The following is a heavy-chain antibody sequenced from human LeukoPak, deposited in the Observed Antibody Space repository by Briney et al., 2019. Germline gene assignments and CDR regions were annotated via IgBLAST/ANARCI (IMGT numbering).Heavy chain of an antibody. Sequence: SETLSLTCAVYGGSFDGYYWNWIRQPPGKGLEWIGEIDHSGSTNYNPSLRSRVTISINTSKNQFSLNLSSVTAADTAVYYCARRGRYSGTPGDYWGQGILVTVSS. CDR2: IDHSGST. J-gene: IGHJ4*02. CDR1: GGSFDGYY. V-gene: IGHV4-34*01. CDR3: ARRGRYSGTPGDY. D-gene: IGHD1-26*01.